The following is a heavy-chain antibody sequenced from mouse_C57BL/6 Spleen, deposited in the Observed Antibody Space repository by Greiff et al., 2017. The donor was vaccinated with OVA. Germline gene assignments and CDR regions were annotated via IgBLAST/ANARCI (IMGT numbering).Heavy chain of an antibody. CDR3: AREGTTVVAKDY. Sequence: EVNLVESGGGLVKPGGSLKLSCAASGFTFSSYAMSWVRQTPEKRLEWVATISDGGSYTYYPDNVKGRFTISRENAKNNLYLQMSHLKSEDTAMYYCAREGTTVVAKDYWGQGTTLTVSS. CDR2: ISDGGSYT. CDR1: GFTFSSYA. J-gene: IGHJ2*01. V-gene: IGHV5-4*01. D-gene: IGHD1-1*01.